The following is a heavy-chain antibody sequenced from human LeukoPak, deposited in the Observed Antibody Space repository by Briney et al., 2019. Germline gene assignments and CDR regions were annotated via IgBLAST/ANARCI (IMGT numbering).Heavy chain of an antibody. Sequence: GGSLRVSCAASGFTVSSNYMSWVRQAPGNGLEWVSVIYSGGSTYYADSVKGRFTISRDNSKNTLYLQMNSLRAEDTAVYYCATGGSAIRDDAFDIWGQGTMVTVSS. V-gene: IGHV3-53*01. CDR2: IYSGGST. D-gene: IGHD2-21*01. CDR3: ATGGSAIRDDAFDI. CDR1: GFTVSSNY. J-gene: IGHJ3*02.